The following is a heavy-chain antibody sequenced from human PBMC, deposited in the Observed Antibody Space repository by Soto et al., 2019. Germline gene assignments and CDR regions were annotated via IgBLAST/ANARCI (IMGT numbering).Heavy chain of an antibody. CDR2: VFSSGST. Sequence: SETLALTCPVSGGSNNTYYWNWIRQPAGKGLEWIGRVFSSGSTSHNPSLNGRVTMSVDMSKSQFSLKLSSVTAADTTGYYCARVTQRGYSLYSGIMDVWGRGSTVTVSS. V-gene: IGHV4-4*07. CDR3: ARVTQRGYSLYSGIMDV. CDR1: GGSNNTYY. D-gene: IGHD5-18*01. J-gene: IGHJ6*02.